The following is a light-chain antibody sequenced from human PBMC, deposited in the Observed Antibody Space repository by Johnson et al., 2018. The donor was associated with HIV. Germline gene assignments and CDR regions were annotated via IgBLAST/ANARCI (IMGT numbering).Light chain of an antibody. V-gene: IGLV1-51*02. J-gene: IGLJ1*01. CDR1: SSNIGNNY. CDR3: GTWDSSLSAGRYV. CDR2: ENN. Sequence: QSVLTQPPSVSAAPGQKVTISCSGSSSNIGNNYVSWYQQLPGTAPKLLIYENNKRPSGIPDRFSGSKYGTSATLGITGLQTGDEADYYCGTWDSSLSAGRYVFGTGTKVTVL.